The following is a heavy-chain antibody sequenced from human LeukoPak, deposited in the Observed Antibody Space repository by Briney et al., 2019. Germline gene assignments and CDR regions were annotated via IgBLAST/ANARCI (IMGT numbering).Heavy chain of an antibody. Sequence: PGRSLRLSCAASGFTFSRYGMHWVRQAPGKGLEWVAVISSDESNKFYADSVKGRFTIFRDNSKNTLYLQVNGVRAEDTAVYYCAKGHSSGWYSIEYWGQGTLVTVSS. J-gene: IGHJ4*02. CDR3: AKGHSSGWYSIEY. CDR1: GFTFSRYG. V-gene: IGHV3-30*18. D-gene: IGHD6-19*01. CDR2: ISSDESNK.